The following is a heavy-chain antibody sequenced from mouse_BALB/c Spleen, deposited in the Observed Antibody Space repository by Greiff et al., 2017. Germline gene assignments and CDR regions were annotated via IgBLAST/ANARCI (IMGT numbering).Heavy chain of an antibody. CDR3: ARGGESYYGSRDWYFDV. D-gene: IGHD1-1*01. CDR1: GYTFTSYW. CDR2: INPSTGYT. J-gene: IGHJ1*01. Sequence: VKLQESGAELAKPGASVKMSCKASGYTFTSYWMHWVKQRPGQGLEWIGYINPSTGYTEYNQKFKDKATLTADKSSSTAYMQLSSLTSEDSAVYYCARGGESYYGSRDWYFDVWGAGTTVTVSS. V-gene: IGHV1-7*01.